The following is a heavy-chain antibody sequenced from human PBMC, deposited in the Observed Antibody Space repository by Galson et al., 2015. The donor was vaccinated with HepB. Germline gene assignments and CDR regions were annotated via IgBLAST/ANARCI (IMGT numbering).Heavy chain of an antibody. CDR1: GGSLSGYY. CDR3: ARGASTGVSLGY. J-gene: IGHJ4*02. CDR2: TNHSGST. D-gene: IGHD7-27*01. Sequence: SETLSLTCAVYGGSLSGYYWGWIRQPPGKGLEWIGETNHSGSTNYNPSLKTRVTISIDTSKNQFSLRLISVTAADTAVYYCARGASTGVSLGYWGQGTLVTVSS. V-gene: IGHV4-34*01.